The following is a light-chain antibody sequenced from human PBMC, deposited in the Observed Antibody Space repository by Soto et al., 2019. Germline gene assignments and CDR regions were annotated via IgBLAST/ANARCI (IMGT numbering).Light chain of an antibody. Sequence: DIEMTQSPSSRSASVGDRFTITCQASQSISSYLNWYQQKPGKAPKLLIYAASSLHSGVPSRFSGSGSGTKFTLTIGSLQPDDFATYYCQQHEPFSGTFGPGTKVDI. CDR3: QQHEPFSGT. J-gene: IGKJ1*01. CDR2: AAS. CDR1: QSISSY. V-gene: IGKV1-39*01.